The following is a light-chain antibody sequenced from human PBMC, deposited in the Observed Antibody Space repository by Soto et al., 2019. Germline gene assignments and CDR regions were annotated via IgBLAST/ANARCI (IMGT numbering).Light chain of an antibody. J-gene: IGLJ3*02. CDR3: CSFAGSYTFRV. CDR1: SSDVGDYNY. V-gene: IGLV2-11*01. Sequence: QSVLTQPRSVSGSPGQSVTISCTGTSSDVGDYNYVSWYQQYPGKAPKLVIYDVSKRPSGVPDRFSGSKSGNTASLTISGRQAEDEVDYYCCSFAGSYTFRVFGGGTKVTDL. CDR2: DVS.